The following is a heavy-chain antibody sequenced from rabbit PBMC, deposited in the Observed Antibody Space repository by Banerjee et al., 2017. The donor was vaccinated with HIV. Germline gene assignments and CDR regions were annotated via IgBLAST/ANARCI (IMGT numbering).Heavy chain of an antibody. D-gene: IGHD6-1*01. CDR1: GFDFSSNA. Sequence: QSLEESGGDLVKPGASLTLTCKASGFDFSSNAMCWVRQAPGKGLEWIGCIYAGSSGSTWYANWAKGRFTISKTSSTTVTLQMTSLTAADTATYFCARDRYTGYAAYDLWGPGTLVTVS. J-gene: IGHJ4*01. CDR3: ARDRYTGYAAYDL. CDR2: IYAGSSGST. V-gene: IGHV1S40*01.